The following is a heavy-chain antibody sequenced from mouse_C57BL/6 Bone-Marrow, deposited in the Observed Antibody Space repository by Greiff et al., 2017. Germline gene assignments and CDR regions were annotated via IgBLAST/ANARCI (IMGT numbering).Heavy chain of an antibody. CDR1: GYTFTSYG. CDR3: AREGDYYGSSRGFDY. Sequence: QVQLQQSGAELARPGASVKLSCKASGYTFTSYGISWVKQRTGQGLEWIGEIYPRSGNTYYNEKFKGKATLTADKSSSTAYLELRSLTSEDSAVYFCAREGDYYGSSRGFDYCGQGTTLTVSS. V-gene: IGHV1-81*01. J-gene: IGHJ2*01. D-gene: IGHD1-1*01. CDR2: IYPRSGNT.